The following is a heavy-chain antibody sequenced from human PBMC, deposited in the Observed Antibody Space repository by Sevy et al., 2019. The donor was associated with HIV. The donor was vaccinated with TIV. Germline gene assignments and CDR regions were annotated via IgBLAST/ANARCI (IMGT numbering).Heavy chain of an antibody. D-gene: IGHD6-13*01. V-gene: IGHV3-23*01. CDR3: AKHYIHDIADGWYFDL. Sequence: GGSLRLSCAASGFTFNNYAMSWVRQAPGKGLEGKGLEWVSTISGGGGGTYYADSVRGRFTIYRVNSKNTLYLQVNSLRVEDTAVYYCAKHYIHDIADGWYFDLWGRGTLVTVSS. CDR2: ISGGGGGT. CDR1: GFTFNNYA. J-gene: IGHJ2*01.